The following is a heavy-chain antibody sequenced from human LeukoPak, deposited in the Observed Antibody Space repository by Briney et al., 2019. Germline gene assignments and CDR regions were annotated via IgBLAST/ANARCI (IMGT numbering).Heavy chain of an antibody. D-gene: IGHD6-19*01. Sequence: PGGSLRLSCAASGFTFSSYGMHRVRQAPGKGLEWVAVIWYDGSNKYYADSVKGRFTISRDNSKNTLYLQMNSLRAEDTAVYYCARDGIAVAGFVDYWGQGTLVTVSS. V-gene: IGHV3-33*01. CDR3: ARDGIAVAGFVDY. CDR2: IWYDGSNK. J-gene: IGHJ4*02. CDR1: GFTFSSYG.